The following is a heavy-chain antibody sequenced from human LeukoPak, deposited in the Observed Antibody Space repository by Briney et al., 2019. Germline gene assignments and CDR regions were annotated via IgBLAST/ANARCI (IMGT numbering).Heavy chain of an antibody. D-gene: IGHD6-19*01. Sequence: GGSLRLSCAASGFTLSTYDMHWVRQGTGKGLEWISTFGLIGDTLYSDSVKGRFTVSRENAKNSLFLQMNNLRAGDTAVYYCARDNSGPLDYWGQGTLVIVSS. J-gene: IGHJ4*02. CDR3: ARDNSGPLDY. CDR2: FGLIGDT. CDR1: GFTLSTYD. V-gene: IGHV3-13*01.